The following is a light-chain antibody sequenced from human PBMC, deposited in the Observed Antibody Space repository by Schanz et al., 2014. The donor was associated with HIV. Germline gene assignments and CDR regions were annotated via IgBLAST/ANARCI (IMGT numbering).Light chain of an antibody. V-gene: IGKV1-5*03. CDR3: LQYNDYAYS. CDR1: QSISSW. J-gene: IGKJ2*03. CDR2: KAS. Sequence: DIQMTQSPSTLSASVGDRVTITCRASQSISSWLAWYQQKPGKAPKLLIYKASSLESGVPSRFSGSGSGTEFTLTISSLQPDDFATYYCLQYNDYAYSFGQGTKLEIK.